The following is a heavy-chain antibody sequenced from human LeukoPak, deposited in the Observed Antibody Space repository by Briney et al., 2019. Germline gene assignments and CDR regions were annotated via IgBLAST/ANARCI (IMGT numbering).Heavy chain of an antibody. Sequence: GGSLRLSCAASGFSFNDYYMNWIRQAPGKGLEWISYISSTGAVTQYADSVKGRFTVSRDNAKNSLYLQMNSLRAEDTAVYYCARDLSLYCSGGSCYSLNYWGQGTLVTVSS. CDR1: GFSFNDYY. J-gene: IGHJ4*02. CDR2: ISSTGAVT. V-gene: IGHV3-11*04. CDR3: ARDLSLYCSGGSCYSLNY. D-gene: IGHD2-15*01.